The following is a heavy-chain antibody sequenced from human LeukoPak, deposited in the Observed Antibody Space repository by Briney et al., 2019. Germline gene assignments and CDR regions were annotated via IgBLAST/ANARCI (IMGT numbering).Heavy chain of an antibody. CDR2: IKQDGSEK. V-gene: IGHV3-7*01. Sequence: PGRSLRLSCAASGFTFSSYGMHWVGQAPGKGLEWVANIKQDGSEKYYVDSVKGRFTISRDNAKNSLYLQMNSLRAEDTAVYYCARSPYDSSGYWTYYYYGMDVWGQGTTVTVSS. D-gene: IGHD3-22*01. J-gene: IGHJ6*02. CDR1: GFTFSSYG. CDR3: ARSPYDSSGYWTYYYYGMDV.